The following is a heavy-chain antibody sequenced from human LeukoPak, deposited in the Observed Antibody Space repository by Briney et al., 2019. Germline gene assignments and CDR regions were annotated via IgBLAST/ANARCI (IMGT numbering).Heavy chain of an antibody. V-gene: IGHV7-4-1*02. J-gene: IGHJ4*02. Sequence: ASVKVSCKASGYTFTSYAMNWVRQAPGQGLEWMGWINTNTGNPTYAQGFTGRFVFSLDTSVSTAYLQISSLKAEDTAVYYCARDPFVSGYDYRNEYYFDYWGQGTLVTVSS. CDR3: ARDPFVSGYDYRNEYYFDY. CDR2: INTNTGNP. CDR1: GYTFTSYA. D-gene: IGHD5-12*01.